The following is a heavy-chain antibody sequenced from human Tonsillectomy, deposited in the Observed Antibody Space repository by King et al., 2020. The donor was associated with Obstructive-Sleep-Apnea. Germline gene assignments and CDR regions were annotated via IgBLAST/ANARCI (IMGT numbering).Heavy chain of an antibody. J-gene: IGHJ3*02. CDR2: IKKKSDGGTT. CDR3: TRDYDILTGYYYGAFDI. V-gene: IGHV3-15*01. D-gene: IGHD3-9*01. CDR1: GFTVSNAW. Sequence: DVQLVESGGGLVKPGGSLRLSCAASGFTVSNAWMSWVRQAPGKGLEWVGRIKKKSDGGTTDYAAPVKGRFTISRVDSKNTLYLQMNSLKTEDTAVYYCTRDYDILTGYYYGAFDIWGQGTMVTVSS.